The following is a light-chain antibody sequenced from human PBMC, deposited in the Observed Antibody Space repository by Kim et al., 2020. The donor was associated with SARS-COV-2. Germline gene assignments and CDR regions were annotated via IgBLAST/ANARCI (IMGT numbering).Light chain of an antibody. CDR2: AAS. CDR1: QGIRDD. J-gene: IGKJ1*01. CDR3: LQDFNYPRT. V-gene: IGKV1-6*01. Sequence: AIQMTQSPSSLSASVGDRVTITCRASQGIRDDLGWYQQKPGKAPKLLIYAASTLQSGVPSRFTGSGSGTDFTLTISSLQPEDFATYYCLQDFNYPRTFGQVTKVDIK.